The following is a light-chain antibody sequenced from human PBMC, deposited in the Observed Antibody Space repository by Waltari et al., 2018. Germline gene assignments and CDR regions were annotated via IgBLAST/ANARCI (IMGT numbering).Light chain of an antibody. J-gene: IGKJ4*01. CDR3: QQYYSTPLT. CDR1: QSVLYSSNNKNY. Sequence: DIQMTQSPDSLAVSLGERATINCKSSQSVLYSSNNKNYLAWYQQKPGQPPKLLICWASIRESGVPDRFSGSGSGTDFTLTISSLQAEDVAVYYCQQYYSTPLTFGGGTRVEIK. CDR2: WAS. V-gene: IGKV4-1*01.